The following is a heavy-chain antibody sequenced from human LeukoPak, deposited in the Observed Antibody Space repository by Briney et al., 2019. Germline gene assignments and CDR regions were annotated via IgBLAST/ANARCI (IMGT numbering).Heavy chain of an antibody. Sequence: GGSLRLSCAAFGFTFSNYGMHWVRQGPGMGLEWVAFIRFDGTNEYYADSVKGRFTIFRENSKNTLFLQMNSLRADVTALYYCAKDENYCVNNVCYKNHFDYWGQGTLVTVSS. CDR2: IRFDGTNE. J-gene: IGHJ4*02. CDR3: AKDENYCVNNVCYKNHFDY. D-gene: IGHD2-15*01. V-gene: IGHV3-30*02. CDR1: GFTFSNYG.